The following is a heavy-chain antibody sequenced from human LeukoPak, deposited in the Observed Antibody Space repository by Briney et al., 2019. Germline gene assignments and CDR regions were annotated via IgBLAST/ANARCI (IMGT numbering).Heavy chain of an antibody. J-gene: IGHJ4*02. CDR2: TSSTGTFI. V-gene: IGHV3-21*04. CDR1: GYSFTSYW. CDR3: ATYRQVLLPFES. D-gene: IGHD2-8*02. Sequence: GESLKISCKGSGYSFTSYWVGWVRQAPGKGLEWVSFTSSTGTFIYYADSVKGRFTISRDNSKSTLSLQMNSLRAEDTAIYYCATYRQVLLPFESWGQGTLVTVSS.